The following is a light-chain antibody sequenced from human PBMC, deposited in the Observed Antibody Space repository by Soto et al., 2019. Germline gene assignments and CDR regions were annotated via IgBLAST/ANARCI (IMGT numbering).Light chain of an antibody. V-gene: IGKV1-27*01. CDR2: AAS. Sequence: DIQMTQSPSSLSASVGDRVTITCRASQGISNYLAWYQQKPGKVPKLLIYAASTLQSGVPSRFSGRGSGTAFTLTISSLQPEDVAAYYCQKYNSAPQTFGQGTKVEIK. CDR3: QKYNSAPQT. J-gene: IGKJ1*01. CDR1: QGISNY.